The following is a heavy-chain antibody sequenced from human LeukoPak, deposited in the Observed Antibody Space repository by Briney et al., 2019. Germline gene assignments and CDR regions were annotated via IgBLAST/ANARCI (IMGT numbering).Heavy chain of an antibody. CDR1: GFNFDDYT. CDR2: ISWNSDFI. D-gene: IGHD3-10*01. Sequence: GGSLRLSCAASGFNFDDYTMHWVRQPPGKGLEWVSGISWNSDFIVYGDSVKGRFTISRDNAKNSLYLQMNSLRAEDTALYYCAKSHDAGRYYPLEYWGQGTLLTVSS. J-gene: IGHJ4*02. CDR3: AKSHDAGRYYPLEY. V-gene: IGHV3-9*01.